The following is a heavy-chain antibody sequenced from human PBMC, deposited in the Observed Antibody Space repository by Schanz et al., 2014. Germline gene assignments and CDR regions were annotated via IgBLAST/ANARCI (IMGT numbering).Heavy chain of an antibody. CDR3: AREDYLDSSGYSCGY. Sequence: QEKREKSGSELKKPGASFPFSWPSSVYTFSMYDMNLVRQAPGQGLEWMGWINTHTGNPTYAQGFTGRFVFSLDTSVSTAYLQISSLKADDTAVYYCAREDYLDSSGYSCGYWGQGTLVTVSS. CDR2: INTHTGNP. V-gene: IGHV7-4-1*02. D-gene: IGHD3-22*01. CDR1: VYTFSMYD. J-gene: IGHJ4*02.